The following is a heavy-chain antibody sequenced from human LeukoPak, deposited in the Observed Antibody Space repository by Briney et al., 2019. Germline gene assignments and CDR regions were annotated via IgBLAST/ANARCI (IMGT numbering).Heavy chain of an antibody. Sequence: GGSLRLSCAASGFTFSSYAMSWVRQAPGKGLEWVSAISGSGGSTYYADSVKGRFTISRDNSRNTLYLQMNSLRAEDTAVYYCAKVDLDTAMVTAFDYWGQGTLVTVSS. D-gene: IGHD5-18*01. CDR2: ISGSGGST. CDR3: AKVDLDTAMVTAFDY. CDR1: GFTFSSYA. V-gene: IGHV3-23*01. J-gene: IGHJ4*02.